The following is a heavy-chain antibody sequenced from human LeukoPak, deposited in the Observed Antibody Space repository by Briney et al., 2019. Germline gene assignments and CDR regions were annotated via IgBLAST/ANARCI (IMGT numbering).Heavy chain of an antibody. Sequence: GGSLRLSCAASGFTFSSYSMNWVRQAPGKGLEWISSISSSSSYIYYADSVKGRFTISRDNAKNSLYLQMNSLRAEDTAVYYCARDGDILTGYYPHYYMDVWGKGTTVTVSS. V-gene: IGHV3-21*01. CDR2: ISSSSSYI. CDR3: ARDGDILTGYYPHYYMDV. CDR1: GFTFSSYS. J-gene: IGHJ6*03. D-gene: IGHD3-9*01.